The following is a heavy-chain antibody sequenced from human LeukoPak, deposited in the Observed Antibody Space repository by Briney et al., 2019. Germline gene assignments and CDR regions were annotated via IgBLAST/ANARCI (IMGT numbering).Heavy chain of an antibody. J-gene: IGHJ5*02. CDR2: ISTSDGST. Sequence: GGSLRLSCAASGFTFSSNWMNWVRQAPGKGLEWVSAISTSDGSTYYADSVKGRFTISRDNSKNTLYLQMNSLRAEDTAVYYCARAVDFWSGYPQPNWFDPWGQGTLVTVSS. CDR1: GFTFSSNW. D-gene: IGHD3-3*01. CDR3: ARAVDFWSGYPQPNWFDP. V-gene: IGHV3-23*01.